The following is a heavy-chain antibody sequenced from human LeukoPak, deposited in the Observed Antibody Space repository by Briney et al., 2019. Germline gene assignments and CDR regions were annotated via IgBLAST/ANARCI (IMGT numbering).Heavy chain of an antibody. V-gene: IGHV3-20*04. D-gene: IGHD3-9*01. CDR3: AMTDDILIASSY. CDR2: INWNGGST. Sequence: GGSLRLSCAASGFTFDDYAMSWVRQAPGKGLEWVSGINWNGGSTGYADSVKGRFTISRDNAKNSLYLQMNSLSAEDTALYYCAMTDDILIASSYWGQGTSATVSS. CDR1: GFTFDDYA. J-gene: IGHJ4*02.